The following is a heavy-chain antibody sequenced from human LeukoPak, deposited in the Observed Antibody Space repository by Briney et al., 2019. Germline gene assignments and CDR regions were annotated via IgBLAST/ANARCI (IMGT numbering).Heavy chain of an antibody. CDR1: GFTFSDYY. V-gene: IGHV3-11*01. Sequence: GGSLRLSCAASGFTFSDYYMSWIRQAPGKGLEWVSYISSSGSTIYYADSVKGRFTISRDNSKNTLYMQMNSLRAEDTAMYYCVKDRGYSYGYDYWGQGTLVTVSS. D-gene: IGHD5-18*01. CDR3: VKDRGYSYGYDY. J-gene: IGHJ4*02. CDR2: ISSSGSTI.